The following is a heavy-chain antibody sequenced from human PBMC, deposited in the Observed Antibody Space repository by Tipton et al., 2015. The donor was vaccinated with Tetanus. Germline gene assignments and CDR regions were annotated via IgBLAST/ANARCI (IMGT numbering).Heavy chain of an antibody. J-gene: IGHJ6*02. V-gene: IGHV5-51*01. CDR2: VYPGDSDP. D-gene: IGHD2-15*01. Sequence: VQLVQSGAEVKKSGESLKISCKGSGHSFTSKWIGWVRQMPGKGLEWMGIVYPGDSDPRYSPSFQGQVTISADKSISAAYLQWSSLKASDTGIYYCARQDCSGGSCSLDVWGQGTTVTVSS. CDR3: ARQDCSGGSCSLDV. CDR1: GHSFTSKW.